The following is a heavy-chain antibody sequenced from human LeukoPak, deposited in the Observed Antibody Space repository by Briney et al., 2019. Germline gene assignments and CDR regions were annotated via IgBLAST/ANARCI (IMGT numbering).Heavy chain of an antibody. D-gene: IGHD4/OR15-4a*01. J-gene: IGHJ6*03. CDR3: AKHGANYYYYYMDV. V-gene: IGHV3-23*01. Sequence: GGSLRLSCAASGFTFSSYAMSWVRQAPGKGLEWVSPISGSGSSTYYADSVKGRFTISRDNSKNTLYLQMNSLSAEDTAVYYCAKHGANYYYYYMDVWGKGTTVTVSS. CDR2: ISGSGSST. CDR1: GFTFSSYA.